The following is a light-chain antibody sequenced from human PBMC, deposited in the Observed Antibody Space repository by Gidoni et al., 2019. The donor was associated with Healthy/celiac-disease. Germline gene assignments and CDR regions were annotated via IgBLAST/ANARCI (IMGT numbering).Light chain of an antibody. CDR1: QSISSY. CDR3: QQSYSTPYT. V-gene: IGKV1-39*01. J-gene: IGKJ2*01. Sequence: DIQMTQSPSSLSASVGDRVCITCRASQSISSYLNWYQQKPGKAPKLLIYAASSWQSGVPSRFSGSGSGTDFTLTISSLQPEDFATYYCQQSYSTPYTFGQGTKLEIK. CDR2: AAS.